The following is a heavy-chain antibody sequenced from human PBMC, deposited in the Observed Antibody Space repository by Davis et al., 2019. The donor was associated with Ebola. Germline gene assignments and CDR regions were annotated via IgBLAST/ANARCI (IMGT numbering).Heavy chain of an antibody. V-gene: IGHV5-51*01. CDR1: GNSFNSHW. Sequence: TVSCKDSGNSFNSHWIGWVRQMPGKGLEWMGLIYTGDSDTRYSPSFRGQVTISADKSTKTAFLQWSSLRASDTAMYFCARYDANHYGPRPVWDVWGKGTSVTVPS. CDR2: IYTGDSDT. D-gene: IGHD3-10*01. J-gene: IGHJ6*04. CDR3: ARYDANHYGPRPVWDV.